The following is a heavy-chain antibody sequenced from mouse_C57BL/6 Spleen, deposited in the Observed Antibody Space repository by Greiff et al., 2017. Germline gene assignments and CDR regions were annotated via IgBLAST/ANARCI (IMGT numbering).Heavy chain of an antibody. D-gene: IGHD4-1*01. V-gene: IGHV1-15*01. CDR3: TRVQTGTGFAY. CDR2: IDPETGGT. CDR1: GYTFTDYE. Sequence: VKLVESGAELVRPGASVTLSCKASGYTFTDYEMHWVKQTPVHGLEWIGAIDPETGGTAYNQKFKGKAILTADKSSSTAYMELRSLTSEDSAVYYCTRVQTGTGFAYWGQGTLVTVSA. J-gene: IGHJ3*01.